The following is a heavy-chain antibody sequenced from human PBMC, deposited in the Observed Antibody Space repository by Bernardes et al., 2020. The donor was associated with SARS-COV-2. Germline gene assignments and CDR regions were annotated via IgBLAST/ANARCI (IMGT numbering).Heavy chain of an antibody. CDR1: GYTFTAYF. CDR3: VREGSGSSQYNLYY. CDR2: INPNSGVT. J-gene: IGHJ4*02. D-gene: IGHD1-26*01. V-gene: IGHV1-2*02. Sequence: ASVKVSCKASGYTFTAYFMHWVRQAPGQGLEWMGLINPNSGVTKYAQNFQDRVTLTRDTAITTVYMERTRLRSDDPAGYYCVREGSGSSQYNLYYWGQGTLVTVSS.